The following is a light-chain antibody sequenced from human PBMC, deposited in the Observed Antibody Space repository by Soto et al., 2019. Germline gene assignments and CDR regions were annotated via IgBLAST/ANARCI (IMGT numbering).Light chain of an antibody. CDR2: GAS. V-gene: IGKV3-20*01. CDR1: QSVSSSY. Sequence: EIGLTQSPGTLSLTPGERATLSCRASQSVSSSYLAWYQQKPGQAPRLLIYGASSRATGIPDRFSGSGSGTDFTLTISRLEPEDFAVYYCQLGLIFGGGTKVEIK. J-gene: IGKJ4*01. CDR3: QLGLI.